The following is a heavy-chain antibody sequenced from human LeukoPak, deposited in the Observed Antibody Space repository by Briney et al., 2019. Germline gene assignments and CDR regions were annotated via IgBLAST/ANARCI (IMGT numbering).Heavy chain of an antibody. CDR2: INGDGSST. Sequence: PGGSLRLSCAASGFTFSSYWMHWVRQGPGKGLVWVSRINGDGSSTNYADSVKGRITISRDNAKNTLYLQMNSLRAEDTAVYYCARVVFDRRHNFDYWGQGTLVTVSS. D-gene: IGHD3-9*01. CDR1: GFTFSSYW. V-gene: IGHV3-74*01. J-gene: IGHJ4*02. CDR3: ARVVFDRRHNFDY.